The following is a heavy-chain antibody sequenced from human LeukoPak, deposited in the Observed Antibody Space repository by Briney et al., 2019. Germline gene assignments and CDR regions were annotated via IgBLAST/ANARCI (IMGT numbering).Heavy chain of an antibody. J-gene: IGHJ5*02. CDR1: GFTFSSYA. Sequence: SGGSLRLSCAASGFTFSSYAMSWVRQAPGKGLAWVSTISGGSGSTYCADSVKGRFTVSRDNSKNTLFLQMNSLRAEDTAVYFCVRDYCSGGSCYESKWFDPWGQGTLVTVSS. CDR2: ISGGSGST. V-gene: IGHV3-23*01. CDR3: VRDYCSGGSCYESKWFDP. D-gene: IGHD2-15*01.